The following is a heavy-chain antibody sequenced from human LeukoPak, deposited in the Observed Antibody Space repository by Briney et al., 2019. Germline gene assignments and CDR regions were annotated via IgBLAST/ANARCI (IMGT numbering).Heavy chain of an antibody. CDR2: VDPSNDDT. CDR3: ARSLFVAFTD. Sequence: ASVKVSCKASGYTFTDHSIHWVRQAPGQGLEWMGYVDPSNDDTNYAPKFHDRVTMTGGTSIRTAYMELSRLTSDDTAVYYCARSLFVAFTDWGQGTLVIVSS. D-gene: IGHD2-21*01. CDR1: GYTFTDHS. J-gene: IGHJ4*02. V-gene: IGHV1-2*02.